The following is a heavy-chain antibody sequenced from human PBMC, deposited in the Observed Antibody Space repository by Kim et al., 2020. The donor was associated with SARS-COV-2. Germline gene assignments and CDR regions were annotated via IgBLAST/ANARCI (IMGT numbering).Heavy chain of an antibody. Sequence: ERKFQARVTMTRDTSTSTVYMELSSLRSEDTAVYYCARVRCSSTSCYFGYWGQGTLVTVSS. V-gene: IGHV1-46*01. J-gene: IGHJ4*02. CDR3: ARVRCSSTSCYFGY. D-gene: IGHD2-2*01.